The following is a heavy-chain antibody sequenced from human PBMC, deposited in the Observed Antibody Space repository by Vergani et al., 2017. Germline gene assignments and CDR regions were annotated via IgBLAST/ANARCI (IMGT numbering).Heavy chain of an antibody. Sequence: EVQLVESGGGLVQPGGSLRLSCAASGFTFSSYAMHLVRQAPGKGLEYVSAISSNGGSTYYANSVKGRFTISRDNSKNTLYLQMGSLRAEDMAVYYCARVKAAAGRAFDYWGQGTLVTVSS. CDR2: ISSNGGST. CDR3: ARVKAAAGRAFDY. J-gene: IGHJ4*02. V-gene: IGHV3-64*01. CDR1: GFTFSSYA. D-gene: IGHD6-13*01.